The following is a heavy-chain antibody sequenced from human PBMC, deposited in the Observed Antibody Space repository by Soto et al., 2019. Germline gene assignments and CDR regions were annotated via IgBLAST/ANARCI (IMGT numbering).Heavy chain of an antibody. CDR2: IIPIFGTA. D-gene: IGHD3-16*02. CDR1: GGTFSSYA. CDR3: ARDALVYYYYGMDV. Sequence: QVQLVQSGAEVKKPGSSVKVSCKASGGTFSSYAISWVRQAPGQGLEWMGGIIPIFGTANYAQKFQGRVTITADESTSTAYMKLSSLRSEDTAVYYCARDALVYYYYGMDVWGQGTTVTVSS. V-gene: IGHV1-69*01. J-gene: IGHJ6*02.